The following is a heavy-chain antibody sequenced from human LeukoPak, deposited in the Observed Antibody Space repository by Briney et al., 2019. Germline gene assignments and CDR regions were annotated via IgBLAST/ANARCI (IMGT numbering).Heavy chain of an antibody. CDR3: ARELATYYYDSSDY. CDR2: INTNTGNP. D-gene: IGHD3-22*01. CDR1: GYTFTSYA. V-gene: IGHV7-4-1*02. Sequence: AASVKVSCKASGYTFTSYAMNWVRQAPGQGLEWMGWINTNTGNPTYAQGFTGRFVFSLDTSASTAYLQISSLKAEDTAVYYCARELATYYYDSSDYWGQGTLVTVSS. J-gene: IGHJ4*02.